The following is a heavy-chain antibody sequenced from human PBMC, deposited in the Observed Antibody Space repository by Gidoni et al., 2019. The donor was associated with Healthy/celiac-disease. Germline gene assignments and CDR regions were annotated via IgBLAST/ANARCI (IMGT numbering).Heavy chain of an antibody. V-gene: IGHV4-59*01. CDR2: IYYSGST. CDR3: AKGGSYYGDAFDI. Sequence: QVQLQESGPGLVKPSETLSLTCPVSGGSISSYYWSWIRQPPGKGLEWIGYIYYSGSTNYNPSLKSRVTISVDTSKNQFSLKLSSVTAADTAVYYCAKGGSYYGDAFDIWGQGTMVTVSS. CDR1: GGSISSYY. D-gene: IGHD1-26*01. J-gene: IGHJ3*02.